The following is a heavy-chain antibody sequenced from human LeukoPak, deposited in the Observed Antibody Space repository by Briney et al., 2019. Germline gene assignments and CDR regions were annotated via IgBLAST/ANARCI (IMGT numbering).Heavy chain of an antibody. J-gene: IGHJ4*02. CDR1: GYTFTGYY. CDR2: IIPIFGTA. V-gene: IGHV1-69*13. Sequence: SVKVSCNASGYTFTGYYMHWVRQAPGQGLEWMGGIIPIFGTANYAQKFQGRVTITADESTSTAYMELSSLRSEDTAVYYCARDRQFPTNWGQGSLVTVSS. CDR3: ARDRQFPTN. D-gene: IGHD6-19*01.